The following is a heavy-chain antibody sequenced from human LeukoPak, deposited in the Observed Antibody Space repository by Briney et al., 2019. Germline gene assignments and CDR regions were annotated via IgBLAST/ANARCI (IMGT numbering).Heavy chain of an antibody. CDR1: GASITSYY. Sequence: PSETLSLTCTVSGASITSYYWSWIRQPPGKGLEWIGYMHYSGNTKYNPSLTSRATISVDTSKNHFSLKLSSVTAADTAVYYCARFFGAGSYYNELPYWFEPWGQGTLVTVSS. D-gene: IGHD3-10*01. V-gene: IGHV4-59*01. CDR3: ARFFGAGSYYNELPYWFEP. CDR2: MHYSGNT. J-gene: IGHJ5*02.